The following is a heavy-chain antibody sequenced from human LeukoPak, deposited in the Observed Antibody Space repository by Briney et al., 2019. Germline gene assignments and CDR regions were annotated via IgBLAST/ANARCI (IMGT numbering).Heavy chain of an antibody. Sequence: ASVKVSCKVSGYTLTELSMHWVRQAPGKGLEWMGGFDPEDGETIYAQKFQGRVTITEDTSTDTAYMELSSLRSEDTAVCYCATDRGYYGSGSRLNSYGMDVWGKGTTVTVSS. J-gene: IGHJ6*04. CDR2: FDPEDGET. D-gene: IGHD3-10*01. CDR1: GYTLTELS. CDR3: ATDRGYYGSGSRLNSYGMDV. V-gene: IGHV1-24*01.